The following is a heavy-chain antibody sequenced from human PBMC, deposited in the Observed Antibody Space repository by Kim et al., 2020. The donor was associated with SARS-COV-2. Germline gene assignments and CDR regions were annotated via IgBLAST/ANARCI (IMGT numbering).Heavy chain of an antibody. J-gene: IGHJ6*02. Sequence: ASVKVSCKASGYTFTSYGISWVRQAPGQGLEWMGWISAYNGNTNYAQKLQGRVTMTTDTSTSTAYMELRSLRSDDTAVYYCARDVRPPLGYWGPDYYYGMDVWGQGTTVTVSS. CDR1: GYTFTSYG. CDR3: ARDVRPPLGYWGPDYYYGMDV. CDR2: ISAYNGNT. V-gene: IGHV1-18*01. D-gene: IGHD7-27*01.